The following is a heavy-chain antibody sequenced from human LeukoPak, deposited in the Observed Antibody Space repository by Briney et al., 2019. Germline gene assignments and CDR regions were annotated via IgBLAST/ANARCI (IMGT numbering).Heavy chain of an antibody. CDR3: AKDLTLYDSSGYYSGRFDY. J-gene: IGHJ4*02. V-gene: IGHV3-7*01. CDR1: GFSFTSSW. D-gene: IGHD3-22*01. CDR2: ISPDGSVK. Sequence: GGSLRLSCAASGFSFTSSWMTWVRQAPGKGLEWVANISPDGSVKNHVASVRGRLTISRDNAKTTLYLQMNSLSAEDTAVYYCAKDLTLYDSSGYYSGRFDYWGQGTLVTVSS.